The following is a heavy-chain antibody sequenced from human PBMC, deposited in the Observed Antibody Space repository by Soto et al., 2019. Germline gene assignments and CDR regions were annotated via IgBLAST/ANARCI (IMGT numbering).Heavy chain of an antibody. Sequence: QVQVVQSGAEVKKPGASVKVSCKASGYSFTKYYIHWVRQAPGQGLEWMGIIDPSGGARTTYAQTFQGRVTLTSDTSTRTVYMDLTSLRSEDTAVYYCARMYYSGSGTAAALNYWGQGSLVTVSS. J-gene: IGHJ4*02. CDR3: ARMYYSGSGTAAALNY. CDR1: GYSFTKYY. CDR2: IDPSGGART. D-gene: IGHD3-10*01. V-gene: IGHV1-46*01.